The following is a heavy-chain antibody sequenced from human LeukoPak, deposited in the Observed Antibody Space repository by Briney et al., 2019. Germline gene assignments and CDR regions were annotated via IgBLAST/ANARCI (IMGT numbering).Heavy chain of an antibody. D-gene: IGHD6-19*01. CDR2: IKQDGSEK. Sequence: PGGSLRLSCAASGFTFSSYWMSWVRQAPGKGLEWVANIKQDGSEKYYADSVKGRFTISRDTAKSSLYLQMNSLRAEDTAVYYCARNFRKQWLVRRYYFDYWGQGTLVTVSS. CDR3: ARNFRKQWLVRRYYFDY. CDR1: GFTFSSYW. V-gene: IGHV3-7*01. J-gene: IGHJ4*02.